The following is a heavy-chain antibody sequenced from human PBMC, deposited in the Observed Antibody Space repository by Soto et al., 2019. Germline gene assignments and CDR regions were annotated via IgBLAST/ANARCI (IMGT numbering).Heavy chain of an antibody. CDR2: IIPIFGTA. V-gene: IGHV1-69*12. Sequence: QVQLVQSGAEVKKPGSSVKVSCKASGGTFSSYAISWVRQAPGQGLEWMGGIIPIFGTANYAQKFQGRVTITADESTSTAYMELSSLRSEDTAVYYCARYIAARPDVIYYYGMDVWGQGTTVTVSS. J-gene: IGHJ6*02. CDR1: GGTFSSYA. CDR3: ARYIAARPDVIYYYGMDV. D-gene: IGHD6-6*01.